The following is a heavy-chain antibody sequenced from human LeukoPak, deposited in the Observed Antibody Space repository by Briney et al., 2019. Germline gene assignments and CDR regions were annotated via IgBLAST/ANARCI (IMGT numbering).Heavy chain of an antibody. V-gene: IGHV4-39*01. Sequence: SETLSLTCTVSGGSISSSSYYWGWIRQPPGKGLEWIGSIYYSGSTYYNPSLKSRVTISVDTSKNQFSLKLSSVTAADTAVYYCARSYVYYDSSGYTYWGQGTLVTVSS. CDR1: GGSISSSSYY. J-gene: IGHJ4*02. CDR2: IYYSGST. CDR3: ARSYVYYDSSGYTY. D-gene: IGHD3-22*01.